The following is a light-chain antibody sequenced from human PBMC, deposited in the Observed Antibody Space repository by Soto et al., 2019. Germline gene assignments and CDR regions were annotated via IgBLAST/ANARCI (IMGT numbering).Light chain of an antibody. CDR2: EGS. V-gene: IGLV2-23*01. Sequence: QSALIQPPSVSGSPGQSVTISCTGTSSDVGSYNLVSWYQQHPGKAPKLMIYEGSKRPSGVSNRFSGSKSGNTASLTISGLQAEDEADYYCCSYAGSVVFGGGTKLTVL. CDR3: CSYAGSVV. J-gene: IGLJ2*01. CDR1: SSDVGSYNL.